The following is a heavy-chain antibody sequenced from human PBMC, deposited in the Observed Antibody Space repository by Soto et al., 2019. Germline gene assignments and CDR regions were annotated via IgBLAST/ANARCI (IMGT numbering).Heavy chain of an antibody. J-gene: IGHJ4*02. D-gene: IGHD5-18*01. V-gene: IGHV1-69*13. CDR3: ARGPDTVKAMVDFYFDY. Sequence: ASVKVSCKASGGTFSSYAISWVRQAPGQGLEWIGGIIPIFGTANYAQKFQGRATITADESTSTAYMELSSLRSEDTAVYYCARGPDTVKAMVDFYFDYWGQGTLVTVSS. CDR1: GGTFSSYA. CDR2: IIPIFGTA.